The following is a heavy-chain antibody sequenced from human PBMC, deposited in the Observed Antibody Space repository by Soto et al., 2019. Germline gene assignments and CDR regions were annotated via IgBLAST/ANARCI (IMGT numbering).Heavy chain of an antibody. Sequence: RASVKVSCKASGGTFSSYAISWVRQAPGQGLEWMGGIIPIFGTANYAQKFQGRVTITADESTSTAYMELSSLRSEDTAVYYCARDAVHPPWFDPWGQGTLVTVS. CDR2: IIPIFGTA. CDR1: GGTFSSYA. D-gene: IGHD6-6*01. V-gene: IGHV1-69*13. CDR3: ARDAVHPPWFDP. J-gene: IGHJ5*02.